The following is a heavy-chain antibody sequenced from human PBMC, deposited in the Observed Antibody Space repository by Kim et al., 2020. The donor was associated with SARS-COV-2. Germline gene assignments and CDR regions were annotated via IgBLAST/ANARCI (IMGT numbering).Heavy chain of an antibody. D-gene: IGHD2-15*01. CDR2: ISNSGST. CDR3: ARRGWYSDI. CDR1: GASISTYH. V-gene: IGHV4-59*08. Sequence: SETLSLTCTVSGASISTYHWSWIRQPPGKGLEWIGYISNSGSTHYNPSLRSRVTISVDTSKNQFSLMLTSVTAADTAVYYCARRGWYSDIWGRGTLVT. J-gene: IGHJ2*01.